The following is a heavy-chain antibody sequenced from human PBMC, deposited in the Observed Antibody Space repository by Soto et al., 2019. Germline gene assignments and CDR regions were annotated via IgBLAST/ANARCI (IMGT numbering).Heavy chain of an antibody. V-gene: IGHV4-61*01. CDR3: ARGGRYCSSTSCYYYCMDV. CDR1: GGSVSSGSYY. CDR2: IYYSGST. D-gene: IGHD2-2*01. Sequence: KTSETLSLTCTVSGGSVSSGSYYWSWIRQPPGKGLEWIGYIYYSGSTNYNPSLKSRVTVSVDTSKNQFSLKLSSVTAADTAVYYCARGGRYCSSTSCYYYCMDVWGQGTMVTVSS. J-gene: IGHJ6*02.